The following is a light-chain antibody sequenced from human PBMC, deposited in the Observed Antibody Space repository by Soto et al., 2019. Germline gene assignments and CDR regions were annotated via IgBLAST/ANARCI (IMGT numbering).Light chain of an antibody. J-gene: IGKJ1*01. CDR2: EAS. Sequence: DIQLTQSPSFLSASVGDRLTITCGSSRDISDYLAWYQQKPGKAPNLLIYEASTMQSGVPSRFSGSGSGTEFTLSVSSLQPEDFATYYCLQLDSYPRTFGQGTKVDIK. V-gene: IGKV1-9*01. CDR1: RDISDY. CDR3: LQLDSYPRT.